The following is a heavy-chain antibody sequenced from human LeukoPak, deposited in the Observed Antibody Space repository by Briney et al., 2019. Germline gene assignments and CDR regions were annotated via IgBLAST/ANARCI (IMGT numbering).Heavy chain of an antibody. CDR2: ISAYNGNT. CDR1: GYTFTSYG. J-gene: IGHJ6*02. D-gene: IGHD3-3*01. CDR3: ARDNGTIYDFWSGYWNYYYYYGMDV. V-gene: IGHV1-18*01. Sequence: GASVKVSCKASGYTFTSYGISWVRQAPGQGLEWMGWISAYNGNTNYAQKLQGRVTMTTDTSTSTAYMELRSLRSDDTAVYYCARDNGTIYDFWSGYWNYYYYYGMDVWGQGTTVTVSS.